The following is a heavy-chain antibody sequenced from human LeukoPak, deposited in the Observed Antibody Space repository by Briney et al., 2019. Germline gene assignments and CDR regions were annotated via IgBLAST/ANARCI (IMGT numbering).Heavy chain of an antibody. V-gene: IGHV1-69*04. CDR2: IIPILGIA. D-gene: IGHD2-2*01. Sequence: ASVKVSCKASGSTFSSYAISWVRQAPGQGLEWMGRIIPILGIANYAQKFQGRVTITADKSTSTAYMELSSLRSEDTAVYYCARSLTEALGVPAAYFDYWGQGTLVTVSS. J-gene: IGHJ4*02. CDR3: ARSLTEALGVPAAYFDY. CDR1: GSTFSSYA.